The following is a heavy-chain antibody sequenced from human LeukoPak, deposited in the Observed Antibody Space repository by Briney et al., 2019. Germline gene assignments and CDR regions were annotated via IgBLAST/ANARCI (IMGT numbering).Heavy chain of an antibody. CDR1: GFTFSSYS. D-gene: IGHD2-2*01. CDR2: ISSSSSYI. Sequence: GGSLRLSCAASGFTFSSYSMNWVRQAPGKGLEWVSSISSSSSYIYYADSVKGRFTISRDNAKNSLYLQMNSLRAEDTAVYYCARDMGYCSSTSCYYYYMDVRGEGTTVTVSS. CDR3: ARDMGYCSSTSCYYYYMDV. V-gene: IGHV3-21*01. J-gene: IGHJ6*03.